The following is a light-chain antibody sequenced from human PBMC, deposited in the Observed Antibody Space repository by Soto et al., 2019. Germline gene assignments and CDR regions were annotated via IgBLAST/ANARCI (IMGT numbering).Light chain of an antibody. V-gene: IGKV3D-15*01. J-gene: IGKJ1*01. CDR2: VTS. Sequence: EILMTQSPATLSVSPGDGATLSCMASQRIDTNLAWYQQKPGQAPRVLIYVTSSRATGIPDRFSGSGSGTDFTLTISRLEPEDFAVYYCQQYTTSSWTFGQGTKVDIK. CDR3: QQYTTSSWT. CDR1: QRIDTN.